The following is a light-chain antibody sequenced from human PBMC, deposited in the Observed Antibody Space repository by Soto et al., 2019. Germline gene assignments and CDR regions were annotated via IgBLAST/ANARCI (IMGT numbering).Light chain of an antibody. V-gene: IGKV3D-20*02. CDR1: QIISSSY. CDR2: GAF. J-gene: IGKJ5*01. Sequence: EILLTQSLDTLSLSPGSRSTRSWMATQIISSSYLAWYQQKPGQAHRLLIYGAFNRATGIPDRFSGSGSGTDFTLTIRRLEPEDSAIYYCQKRNIWPQVTLGQGKRLEIK. CDR3: QKRNIWPQVT.